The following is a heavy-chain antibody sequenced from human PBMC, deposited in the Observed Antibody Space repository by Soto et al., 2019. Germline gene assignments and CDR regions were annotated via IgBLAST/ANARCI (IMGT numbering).Heavy chain of an antibody. J-gene: IGHJ4*02. V-gene: IGHV4-31*03. CDR1: GGSISSGGYY. D-gene: IGHD5-12*01. CDR3: ARDKYSGYDFGY. CDR2: IYYSGST. Sequence: PSETLSLTCTVSGGSISSGGYYWSWIRQHPGKGLEWIGYIYYSGSTYYNPSLKSRVTISVDTSKNQFSLKLSSVTAADTAVYYCARDKYSGYDFGYWGQGTLVTVSS.